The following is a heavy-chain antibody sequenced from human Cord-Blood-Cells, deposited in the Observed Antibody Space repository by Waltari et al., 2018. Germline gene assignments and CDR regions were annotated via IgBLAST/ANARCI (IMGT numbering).Heavy chain of an antibody. CDR3: ARGITMVRGVIDY. V-gene: IGHV3-30*04. CDR1: GFTFSSYA. CDR2: ISYDGSNK. D-gene: IGHD3-10*01. Sequence: QVQLVESGGGVVQPGRSLRLSCAASGFTFSSYAMHWVRQAPGNGLEWVAVISYDGSNKYYADSVKGRFTISRDNSKNTLYLQMNSLRAEDTAVYYCARGITMVRGVIDYWGQGTLVTVSS. J-gene: IGHJ4*02.